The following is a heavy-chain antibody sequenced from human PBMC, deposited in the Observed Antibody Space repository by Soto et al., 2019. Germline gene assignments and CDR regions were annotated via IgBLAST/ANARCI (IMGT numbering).Heavy chain of an antibody. D-gene: IGHD3-3*01. V-gene: IGHV3-48*03. J-gene: IGHJ6*02. CDR1: GFTLSHYE. CDR2: ISSTSSAI. CDR3: AGSRRNDDFWSDPQLGDGMDV. Sequence: EVQLVESGGDLVQPGASLRLSCAASGFTLSHYEMHWVRQAPGQGLEWLSFISSTSSAIYYADSVKGRFTISRDNGKKSLYLQMNSLRAEDTAVYYCAGSRRNDDFWSDPQLGDGMDVWGQGTTVTVSS.